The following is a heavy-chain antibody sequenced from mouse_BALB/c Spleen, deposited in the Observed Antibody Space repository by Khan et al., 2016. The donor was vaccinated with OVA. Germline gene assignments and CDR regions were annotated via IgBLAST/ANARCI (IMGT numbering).Heavy chain of an antibody. D-gene: IGHD1-2*01. J-gene: IGHJ2*01. CDR1: GFTFSSYA. CDR2: ISSGGSYT. CDR3: ARRITDY. V-gene: IGHV5-9-3*01. Sequence: EVQLVASGGGLVKPGGSLKLSCAASGFTFSSYAMSWVRQTPEKRLEWVATISSGGSYTYYPDSVKGRFTISRDNAKNTLYLQMSSLRSEDTAMYYCARRITDYWGQGTTLTVSS.